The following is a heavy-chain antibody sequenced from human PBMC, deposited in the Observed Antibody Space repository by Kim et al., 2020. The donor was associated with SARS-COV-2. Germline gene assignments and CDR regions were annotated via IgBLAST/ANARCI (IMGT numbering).Heavy chain of an antibody. D-gene: IGHD4-4*01. V-gene: IGHV5-51*01. CDR3: ARQTTVTTLSQAFDY. Sequence: GESLKISCKGSGYSFTSYWIGWVRQMPGKGLEWMGIIYPGDSDTRYSPSFQDQVTISADKSISTAYLQWSSLKASDTAMYYCARQTTVTTLSQAFDYWGQGTLVTVSS. CDR2: IYPGDSDT. CDR1: GYSFTSYW. J-gene: IGHJ4*02.